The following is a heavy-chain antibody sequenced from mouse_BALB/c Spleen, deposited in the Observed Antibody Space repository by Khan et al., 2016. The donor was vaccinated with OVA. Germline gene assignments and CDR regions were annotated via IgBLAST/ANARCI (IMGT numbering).Heavy chain of an antibody. J-gene: IGHJ2*01. CDR3: ARVYGGDFDY. D-gene: IGHD1-1*01. CDR2: ISYSGNT. V-gene: IGHV3-2*02. CDR1: GYSITSDYV. Sequence: EVQLQESGPGLVKPSQSLSLTCTVTGYSITSDYVWNWIRQFPGNKLEWMGYISYSGNTKYNPSLKSRISITRDTSKNQFFLQLNSVTIEDTATYYCARVYGGDFDYGGQGTTLTVSS.